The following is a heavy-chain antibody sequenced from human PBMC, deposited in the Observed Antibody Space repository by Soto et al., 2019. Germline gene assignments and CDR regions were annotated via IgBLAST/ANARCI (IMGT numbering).Heavy chain of an antibody. CDR1: GFTFSNYV. CDR3: SKFFVEPGSTSGWPWSFHY. J-gene: IGHJ4*02. D-gene: IGHD6-25*01. V-gene: IGHV3-23*01. CDR2: ISGSGGTT. Sequence: EVQLLESGGGLVQPGRSLRLSCAASGFTFSNYVMSWVRQAPGQGLDWVSAISGSGGTTYYADSVKGRFTISRDNSKKTLVLQMNSLRAEDAAVYYCSKFFVEPGSTSGWPWSFHYWGQGTLVTVSS.